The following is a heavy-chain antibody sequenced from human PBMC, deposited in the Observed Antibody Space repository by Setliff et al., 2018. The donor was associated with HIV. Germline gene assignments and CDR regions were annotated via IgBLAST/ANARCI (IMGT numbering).Heavy chain of an antibody. CDR3: ARMIVLSASSPPNAFDI. CDR2: ISAYNGNT. J-gene: IGHJ3*02. CDR1: GGTFSNYG. Sequence: ASVKVSCKASGGTFSNYGMSWVRQAPGQGLEWMGWISAYNGNTKYAQKVQGRVTMTTDTSTSTAYMELRSLRSDDTAVYYCARMIVLSASSPPNAFDIWGQGQWSPSPQ. V-gene: IGHV1-18*01. D-gene: IGHD3-22*01.